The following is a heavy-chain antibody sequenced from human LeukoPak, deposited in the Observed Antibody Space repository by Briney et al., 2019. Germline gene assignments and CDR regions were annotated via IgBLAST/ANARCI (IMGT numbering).Heavy chain of an antibody. D-gene: IGHD2-15*01. CDR3: ARYYKVVDANDYFHYYGMDV. CDR2: IDPSDSYS. J-gene: IGHJ6*04. V-gene: IGHV5-10-1*01. Sequence: KAGESLQISCQGSGSIFTTYWISWVRQMPGKGLEWMGRIDPSDSYSNYNPSFQGHVTISADNSISTAYLHWSSLTASDTAIYYCARYYKVVDANDYFHYYGMDVWGKGTTVTVTS. CDR1: GSIFTTYW.